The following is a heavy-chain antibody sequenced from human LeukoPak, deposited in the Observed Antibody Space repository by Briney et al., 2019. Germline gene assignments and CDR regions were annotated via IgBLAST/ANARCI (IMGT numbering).Heavy chain of an antibody. CDR3: AREGPYLWFDP. V-gene: IGHV4-61*02. J-gene: IGHJ5*02. CDR1: GGSISSGSYY. Sequence: SETLSLTCTVSGGSISSGSYYWSWIRQPAGKGLEWIGRIYTSGSTNYNPSLKSRVTISVDTSKNQFSLKLSSVTAADTAVYYCAREGPYLWFDPRGQGTLVTVSS. D-gene: IGHD3-16*01. CDR2: IYTSGST.